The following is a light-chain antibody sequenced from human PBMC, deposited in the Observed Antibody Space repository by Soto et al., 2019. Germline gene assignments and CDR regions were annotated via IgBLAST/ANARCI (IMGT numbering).Light chain of an antibody. CDR1: QSVSSN. CDR2: GAS. V-gene: IGKV3-15*01. CDR3: QQYNNWPPELT. J-gene: IGKJ4*01. Sequence: EIVMTQSPATLSVSPGERATLSCRASQSVSSNLAWYQQKPGQPPRLLIYGASTRATDIPARFSGGGSGTEFTLTITSLQSEDFAVYYCQQYNNWPPELTFGGGTKVEIK.